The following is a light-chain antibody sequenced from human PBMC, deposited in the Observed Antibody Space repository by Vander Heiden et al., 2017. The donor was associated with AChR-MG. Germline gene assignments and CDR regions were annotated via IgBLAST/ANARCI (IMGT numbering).Light chain of an antibody. J-gene: IGLJ3*02. Sequence: QSALTQPASVSRSPGQSIPISCSGSSSDLGAYDLVSWFQQHPGRAPKLIIFDVTRRPSGLSGRFSGSKSGNTASLTISGLQIEDEAHYYCCSHTLSDTWVFGGGTKLSVL. CDR2: DVT. CDR1: SSDLGAYDL. CDR3: CSHTLSDTWV. V-gene: IGLV2-23*02.